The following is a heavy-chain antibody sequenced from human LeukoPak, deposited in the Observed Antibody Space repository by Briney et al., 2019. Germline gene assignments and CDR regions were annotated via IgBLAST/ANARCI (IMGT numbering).Heavy chain of an antibody. CDR1: GGSISSGGYY. CDR2: INHSGST. CDR3: ARGGDFCDY. J-gene: IGHJ4*02. D-gene: IGHD3-3*01. V-gene: IGHV4-61*08. Sequence: PSQTLSLTCTVSGGSISSGGYYWSWIRQPPGKGLEWIGEINHSGSTNYNPSLKSRVTISVDTSKNQFSLKLSSVTVADTAVYYCARGGDFCDYWGQGTLVTVSS.